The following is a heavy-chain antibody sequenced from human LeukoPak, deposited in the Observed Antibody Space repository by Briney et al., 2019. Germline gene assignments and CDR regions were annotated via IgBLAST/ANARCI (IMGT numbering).Heavy chain of an antibody. D-gene: IGHD3-22*01. V-gene: IGHV1-18*01. J-gene: IGHJ3*02. CDR1: GYTFTSYG. CDR2: INAYNGNT. CDR3: ARVYYYDSSGYPENDAFDI. Sequence: ASVKVSCKASGYTFTSYGISWVRQAPGQGLEWMGWINAYNGNTNYAQKLQGRVTMTTNTSTSTAYMELRSLRSDDTAVYYCARVYYYDSSGYPENDAFDIWGQGTMVTVSS.